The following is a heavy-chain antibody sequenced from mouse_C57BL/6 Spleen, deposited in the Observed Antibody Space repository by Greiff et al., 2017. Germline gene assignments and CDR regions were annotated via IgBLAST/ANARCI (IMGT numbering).Heavy chain of an antibody. D-gene: IGHD2-5*01. CDR2: INPNYGTT. CDR1: GYSFTDYN. J-gene: IGHJ1*03. V-gene: IGHV1-39*01. CDR3: ARSDYSNYVWYFDV. Sequence: EVQLQESGPELVKPGASVKISCKASGYSFTDYNMNWVKQSNGKSLEWIGVINPNYGTTSYNQKFKGKATLTVDQSSSTAYMQLNSLTSEDSAVYYCARSDYSNYVWYFDVWGTGTTVTVSS.